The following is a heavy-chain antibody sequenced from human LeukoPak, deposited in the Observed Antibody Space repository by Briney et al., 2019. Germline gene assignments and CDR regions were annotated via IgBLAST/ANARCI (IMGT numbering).Heavy chain of an antibody. V-gene: IGHV3-21*01. CDR1: GFTFSSYS. J-gene: IGHJ4*02. CDR2: ISSTSSYI. D-gene: IGHD2-15*01. Sequence: GGSLRLSCAASGFTFSSYSVNWVRQAPGKGLEWVSFISSTSSYIYYADSAKGRFTISRDNAKNSLYLQMNSLRAEDTAVYYCAKEDYCSGGSCQLDYWGQGTLVTVSS. CDR3: AKEDYCSGGSCQLDY.